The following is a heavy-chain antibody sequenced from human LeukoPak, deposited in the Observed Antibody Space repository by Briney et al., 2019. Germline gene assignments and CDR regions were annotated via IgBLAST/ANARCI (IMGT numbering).Heavy chain of an antibody. V-gene: IGHV3-23*01. J-gene: IGHJ3*02. CDR1: GFTFSGSD. CDR3: ATISEPTRAFDI. Sequence: GGSLRLSCAASGFTFSGSDMVWVRQAPGKGLEWVSAISGSGGSSYYADSVKGRSTFSRDNSKNTLYLQMNSLRAEDTAVYYCATISEPTRAFDIWGQGTMVTVSS. D-gene: IGHD3-9*01. CDR2: ISGSGGSS.